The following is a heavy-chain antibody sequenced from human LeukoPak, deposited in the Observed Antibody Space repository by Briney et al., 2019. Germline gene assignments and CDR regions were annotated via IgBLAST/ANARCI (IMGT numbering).Heavy chain of an antibody. Sequence: ASVKVSCKASGYTFTSYGISWVRQAPGQGLEWMGWISAYNGNTNYAQKLQGRVTMTTGTSTSTAYMELRSLRSDDTAVYYCARDSRSRITIFGVVNTNDYWGQGTLVTVSS. D-gene: IGHD3-3*01. V-gene: IGHV1-18*01. CDR2: ISAYNGNT. J-gene: IGHJ4*02. CDR3: ARDSRSRITIFGVVNTNDY. CDR1: GYTFTSYG.